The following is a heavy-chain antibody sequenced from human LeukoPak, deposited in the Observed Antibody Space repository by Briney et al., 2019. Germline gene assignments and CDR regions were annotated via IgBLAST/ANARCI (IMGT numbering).Heavy chain of an antibody. CDR1: GFTVSSNY. V-gene: IGHV3-74*01. D-gene: IGHD6-19*01. J-gene: IGHJ4*02. CDR2: INSDGSST. Sequence: GGSLRLSCAASGFTVSSNYMSWVRQAPGKGLVWVSRINSDGSSTSYADSVKGRFTISRDNAKNTLYLQMNSLRAEDTAVYYCARAPSGLAVAGTRWGQGTLVTVSS. CDR3: ARAPSGLAVAGTR.